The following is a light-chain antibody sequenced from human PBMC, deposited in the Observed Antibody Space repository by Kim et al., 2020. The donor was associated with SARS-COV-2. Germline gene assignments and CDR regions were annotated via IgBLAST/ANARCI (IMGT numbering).Light chain of an antibody. Sequence: PGERATVSCRASQSVSSDLAWYQQKPGQAPRLIIYDASNRATGIPARLSGSESGTDFTLTISSIEPEDFAVYYCQYRRNWPLALTFGGGTKVEIK. V-gene: IGKV3-11*01. CDR2: DAS. CDR1: QSVSSD. J-gene: IGKJ4*01. CDR3: QYRRNWPLALT.